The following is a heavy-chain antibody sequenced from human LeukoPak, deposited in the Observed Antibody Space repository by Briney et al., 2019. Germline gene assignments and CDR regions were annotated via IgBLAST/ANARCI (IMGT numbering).Heavy chain of an antibody. CDR2: INHSGST. CDR3: ARHRHSSSSYYYYGMDV. J-gene: IGHJ6*02. Sequence: SETLSLTCAVYGGSFSGYYWSWIRQPPGKGLEWIGEINHSGSTNYNPSLKSRVTISVDTSKNQFSLKLSSVTAADTAVYYCARHRHSSSSYYYYGMDVWGQGTTVTVSS. CDR1: GGSFSGYY. D-gene: IGHD6-6*01. V-gene: IGHV4-34*01.